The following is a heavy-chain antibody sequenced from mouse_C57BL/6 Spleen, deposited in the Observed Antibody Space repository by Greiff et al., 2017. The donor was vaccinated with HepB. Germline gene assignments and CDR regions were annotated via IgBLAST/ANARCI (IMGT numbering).Heavy chain of an antibody. CDR3: ARGEDGYYGAMDY. Sequence: QVQLQQSGPELVKPGASVKISCKASGYSFTSYYIHWVKQRPGQGLEWIGWIYPGSGNTKYNEKFKGKATLTADTSSSTAYMQLSSLTSEDSAVYYCARGEDGYYGAMDYWGQGTSVTVSS. CDR1: GYSFTSYY. V-gene: IGHV1-66*01. D-gene: IGHD2-3*01. CDR2: IYPGSGNT. J-gene: IGHJ4*01.